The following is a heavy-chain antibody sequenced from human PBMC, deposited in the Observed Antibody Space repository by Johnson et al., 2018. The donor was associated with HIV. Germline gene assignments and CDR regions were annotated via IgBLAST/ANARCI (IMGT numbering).Heavy chain of an antibody. CDR1: GFSFSGYG. CDR2: ISSSGSTI. CDR3: ASGMYYNFWSCYGIRWDAFDI. V-gene: IGHV3-48*04. Sequence: EVQLVESGGGVVQPGRFPRLSCAASGFSFSGYGLHWVRQAPGKGLEWVSYISSSGSTIYYADSVKGRFTISRDIAKNSLYLQMNSLSAGDTAVYYCASGMYYNFWSCYGIRWDAFDIWGQGTMVTVSS. D-gene: IGHD3-3*01. J-gene: IGHJ3*02.